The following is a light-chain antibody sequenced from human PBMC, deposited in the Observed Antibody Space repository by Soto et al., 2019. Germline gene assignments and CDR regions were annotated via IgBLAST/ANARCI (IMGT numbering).Light chain of an antibody. CDR3: CSYAGRSTVV. CDR2: DVS. V-gene: IGLV2-23*02. J-gene: IGLJ2*01. Sequence: QSVLTQPASVSGSPGQSITISCTGTSSVVGGQNAVSWYQQHPGKAPKFIIYDVSKRPSGVSSRFSGSKSGNTASLTISGLQAEDEADYYCCSYAGRSTVVFGGGTKVTVL. CDR1: SSVVGGQNA.